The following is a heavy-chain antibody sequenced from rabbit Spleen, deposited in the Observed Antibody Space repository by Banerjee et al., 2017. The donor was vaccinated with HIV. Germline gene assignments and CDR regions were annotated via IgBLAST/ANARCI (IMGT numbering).Heavy chain of an antibody. CDR3: ARDLASVVGWNFNL. V-gene: IGHV1S45*01. CDR2: INAYTGKP. CDR1: GFSFSDKAV. Sequence: QEQLVESGGGLVQPEGSLKLSCTASGFSFSDKAVMCWVRQAPGKGLEWIACINAYTGKPVYATWAKGRFTISRTSSTTVTLQMTSLTAADTATYFCARDLASVVGWNFNLWGQGTLVTVS. D-gene: IGHD3-1*01. J-gene: IGHJ4*01.